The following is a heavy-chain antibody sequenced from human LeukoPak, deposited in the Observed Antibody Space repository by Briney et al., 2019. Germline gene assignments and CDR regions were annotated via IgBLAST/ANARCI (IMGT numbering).Heavy chain of an antibody. J-gene: IGHJ3*02. Sequence: SETLSLTCTVSGGSISTFYWTWIRQPAGKALEWIGYISYIGSTNYNPSLKSRVTISIDTSKNQFSLKLTSVTAADTAVYYCARDLVTVTKGFDIWGQGTMVSVSS. D-gene: IGHD4-17*01. CDR2: ISYIGST. CDR3: ARDLVTVTKGFDI. V-gene: IGHV4-59*01. CDR1: GGSISTFY.